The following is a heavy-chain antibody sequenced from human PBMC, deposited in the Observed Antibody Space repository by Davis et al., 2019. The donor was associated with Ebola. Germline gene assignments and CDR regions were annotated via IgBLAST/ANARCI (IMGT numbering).Heavy chain of an antibody. J-gene: IGHJ4*02. D-gene: IGHD6-19*01. Sequence: SVKVSCKASGYTFTSYGISWVRQAPGQGLEWMGGLIPIFGTPNYAQKFQGRITIIADESMSTAYVELSSLKSEDTAVYYCARDVGGAAGTDYWGQGTLVTVSS. CDR3: ARDVGGAAGTDY. V-gene: IGHV1-69*13. CDR1: GYTFTSYG. CDR2: LIPIFGTP.